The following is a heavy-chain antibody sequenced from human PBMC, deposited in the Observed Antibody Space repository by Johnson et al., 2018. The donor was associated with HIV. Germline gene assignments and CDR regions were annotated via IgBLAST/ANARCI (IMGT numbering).Heavy chain of an antibody. Sequence: VQLVESGGGLVQPGGSLRLSCTASGFTFSSYWMSWVRQAPGKGLEWVSVIYSGGSTYYADSVKGRFTISRDNSKKTLYLQMNALTSDDTAIYYCTRGGEWTGPDAFDIWGQGTMVTVSS. V-gene: IGHV3-66*01. D-gene: IGHD3-16*01. CDR2: IYSGGST. J-gene: IGHJ3*02. CDR3: TRGGEWTGPDAFDI. CDR1: GFTFSSYW.